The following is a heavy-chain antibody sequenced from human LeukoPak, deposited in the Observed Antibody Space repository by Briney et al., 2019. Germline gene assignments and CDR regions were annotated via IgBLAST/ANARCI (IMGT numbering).Heavy chain of an antibody. CDR1: GFNFSNHA. Sequence: PGGSLRLSCAASGFNFSNHAMSWVRQTPGKGLEWVSANSGGGDITYYADSVTGRFTISRDNSKDTLFLQMHSLRPGDTAVYYCAKAASSSWPSYYYGMDVWGQGTTVTVSS. D-gene: IGHD6-13*01. V-gene: IGHV3-23*01. CDR3: AKAASSSWPSYYYGMDV. CDR2: NSGGGDIT. J-gene: IGHJ6*02.